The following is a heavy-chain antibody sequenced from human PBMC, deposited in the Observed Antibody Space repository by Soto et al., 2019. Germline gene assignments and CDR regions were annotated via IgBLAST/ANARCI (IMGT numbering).Heavy chain of an antibody. CDR2: ISAYNGNT. D-gene: IGHD3-10*01. CDR1: GYTFTSYG. V-gene: IGHV1-18*04. CDR3: ARYGSGSYYSHYYYGMDV. Sequence: ASVKVSFKASGYTFTSYGISWVRQAPGQGLEWMGWISAYNGNTSYAQKLQGRVTMTTDTSTSTAYMELRSLRSDDTAVYYCARYGSGSYYSHYYYGMDVWGQGTTVTVSS. J-gene: IGHJ6*02.